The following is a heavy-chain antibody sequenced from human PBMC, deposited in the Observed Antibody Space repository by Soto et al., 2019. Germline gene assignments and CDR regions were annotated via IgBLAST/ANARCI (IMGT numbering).Heavy chain of an antibody. Sequence: SETLSLTCTVSGGSISSYYWSWIRQPPGKGLEWIGYIYYSGSTNYNPSLKSRVTISVDTSKNQFSLKLSSVTAADTAVYYCARVGEGRCSGVSCSSYYYYSYYMDFWAKGPRSPSP. J-gene: IGHJ6*03. CDR2: IYYSGST. V-gene: IGHV4-59*01. CDR3: ARVGEGRCSGVSCSSYYYYSYYMDF. D-gene: IGHD2-15*01. CDR1: GGSISSYY.